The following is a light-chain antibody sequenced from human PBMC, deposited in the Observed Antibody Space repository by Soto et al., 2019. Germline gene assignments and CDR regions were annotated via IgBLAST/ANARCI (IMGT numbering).Light chain of an antibody. J-gene: IGKJ4*01. CDR2: DTS. CDR3: QQYDYVPS. CDR1: QHVGVY. Sequence: DVQMTQSPSSLSASIGDRVTIACQASQHVGVYLNWYQQQPGKPPRVLIYDTSHLETGVPPRFSGSGSGTDFTLANSSLQAEDVGPYYCQQYDYVPSFGGGTKVEIE. V-gene: IGKV1-33*01.